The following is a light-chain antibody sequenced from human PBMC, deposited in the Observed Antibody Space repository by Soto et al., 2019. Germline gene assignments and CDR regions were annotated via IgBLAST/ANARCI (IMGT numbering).Light chain of an antibody. CDR2: EVS. V-gene: IGLV2-14*01. Sequence: QSVLTQPASVSGSPGQSITISCTGTNSDVGGYNYVSWYQQHPGKAPELMIYEVSHRPSGVSNRFSGSKSGNTASLTISGLQAEDEADYYCSSYTSSSTYVFGTGTKATVL. CDR1: NSDVGGYNY. CDR3: SSYTSSSTYV. J-gene: IGLJ1*01.